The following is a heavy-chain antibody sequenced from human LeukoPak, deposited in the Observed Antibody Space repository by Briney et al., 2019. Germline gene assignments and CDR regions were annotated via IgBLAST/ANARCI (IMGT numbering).Heavy chain of an antibody. V-gene: IGHV3-7*03. CDR2: IKQDGSQK. CDR1: GFTFSNYW. CDR3: AKGGSYFVERDSDH. J-gene: IGHJ4*02. D-gene: IGHD3-10*01. Sequence: GGSLRLSCTTSGFTFSNYWMNWVRQAPGKGLEWVATIKQDGSQKYCVDSVKGRFTISRDNAKNSLYLQMNSLRVEDTALYYCAKGGSYFVERDSDHWGQGTLVTVSS.